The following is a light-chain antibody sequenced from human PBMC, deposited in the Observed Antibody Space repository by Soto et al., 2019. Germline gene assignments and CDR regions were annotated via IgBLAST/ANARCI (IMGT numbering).Light chain of an antibody. CDR3: QQFNNWPVT. CDR1: QAISSA. CDR2: DAS. Sequence: ANQLTQSPSSLSASVGDRVTITCRASQAISSALAWYQQKPGKPPKLLIYDASTLQSGVPSRFSGTASGTDFTLTINSLQPEDFAPYYCQQFNNWPVTFGPGTKVDIK. J-gene: IGKJ3*01. V-gene: IGKV1D-13*01.